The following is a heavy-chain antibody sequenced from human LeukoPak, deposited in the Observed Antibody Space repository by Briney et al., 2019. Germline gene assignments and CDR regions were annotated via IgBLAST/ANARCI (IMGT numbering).Heavy chain of an antibody. CDR3: ASPFGYGSGSPFDY. D-gene: IGHD3-10*01. CDR1: RYTFTDYY. V-gene: IGHV1-2*02. Sequence: GASVKVSCKASRYTFTDYYMHWVRQAPGQGLEWMGWINPDSGGPNYAQKFQGRVTMTRDTSTSTAYMELRSLRSDDTAVYYCASPFGYGSGSPFDYWGQGTLVTVSS. J-gene: IGHJ4*02. CDR2: INPDSGGP.